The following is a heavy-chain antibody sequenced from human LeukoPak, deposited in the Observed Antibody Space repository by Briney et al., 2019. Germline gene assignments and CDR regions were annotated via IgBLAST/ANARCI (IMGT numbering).Heavy chain of an antibody. CDR3: ASDYGGNSDSM. CDR2: IYHSGST. CDR1: GYSISSGYY. Sequence: SETLSLTCAVSGYSISSGYYWGWIRQPPGKGLEWVGSIYHSGSTYYNPSLKSRVTISVDTSKNQFSLKLSSVTAADTAVYYCASDYGGNSDSMWGQGTLVTVSS. D-gene: IGHD4-23*01. V-gene: IGHV4-38-2*01. J-gene: IGHJ4*02.